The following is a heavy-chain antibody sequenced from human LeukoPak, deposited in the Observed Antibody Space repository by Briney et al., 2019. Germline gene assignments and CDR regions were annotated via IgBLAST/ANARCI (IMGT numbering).Heavy chain of an antibody. CDR3: AKARDYYGSGSYNFDY. D-gene: IGHD3-10*01. V-gene: IGHV3-23*01. CDR1: GFTCATYS. J-gene: IGHJ4*02. Sequence: PGGSLRLSCAASGFTCATYSMYWVRQAPGKGLEWVSAISGSGGSTYYADSVKGRFTISRDNSKNTLYLQMNSLRAEDTAVYYCAKARDYYGSGSYNFDYWGQGTLVTVSS. CDR2: ISGSGGST.